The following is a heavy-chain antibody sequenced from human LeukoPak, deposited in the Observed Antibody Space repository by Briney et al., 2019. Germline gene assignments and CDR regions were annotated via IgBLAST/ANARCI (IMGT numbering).Heavy chain of an antibody. V-gene: IGHV4-39*07. CDR2: IFYSGST. Sequence: PSETLSPTCTVSSGSISTSNYYWGWVRQPPGKALEWIGNIFYSGSTYYSPSLKSRVTTSVDTSKNQFSLKLSSVTASDTAMYYCARLLYSEEGRLGQWGYMDVWGKGTTVTVSS. CDR1: SGSISTSNYY. CDR3: ARLLYSEEGRLGQWGYMDV. J-gene: IGHJ6*03. D-gene: IGHD2-2*02.